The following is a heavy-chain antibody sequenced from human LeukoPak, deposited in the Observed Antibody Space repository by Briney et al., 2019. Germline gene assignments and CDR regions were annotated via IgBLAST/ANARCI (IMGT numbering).Heavy chain of an antibody. V-gene: IGHV3-23*01. CDR1: GFIFSRYD. CDR3: AKKGIAAADSFDY. D-gene: IGHD6-13*01. CDR2: IVGSGDST. Sequence: PGGSLRLSCAASGFIFSRYDMSWVRQAPGKGLEWVSAIVGSGDSTYYADSVKGRFTISRDNSKNTLHLQMHSLRAEDTAVYYCAKKGIAAADSFDYWGQGTLVTVSS. J-gene: IGHJ4*02.